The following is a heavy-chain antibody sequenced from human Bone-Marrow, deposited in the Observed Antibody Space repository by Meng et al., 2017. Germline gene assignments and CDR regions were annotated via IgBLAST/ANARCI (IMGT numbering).Heavy chain of an antibody. D-gene: IGHD3-10*01. CDR1: GFTFSDYY. CDR3: AKYSYGLGDYFDN. Sequence: VGLGESGGGLVKPGGSLRLACAASGFTFSDYYMSWIRQAPGKGLEWLAALSGGGFTTYYADSVKGRFTISRHNSKNTLYLQVNSLRAEDTALYYCAKYSYGLGDYFDNWGQGALVTVSS. V-gene: IGHV3-23*04. J-gene: IGHJ4*02. CDR2: LSGGGFTT.